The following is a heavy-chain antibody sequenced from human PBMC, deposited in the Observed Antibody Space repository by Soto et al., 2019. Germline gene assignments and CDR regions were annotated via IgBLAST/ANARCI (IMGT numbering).Heavy chain of an antibody. J-gene: IGHJ4*01. V-gene: IGHV3-72*01. Sequence: EAQLVESGGGLVQPGGSLRLSCAASGFTFSDHYMDWVRQSPGKGREWVGRIRNKANRYTTEYAASVKGRFTISRDDSRNSLYLQMNSLKAEDTAVYYCTRDDALAPGTLDYWGQGTLVTVSS. CDR1: GFTFSDHY. D-gene: IGHD6-13*01. CDR3: TRDDALAPGTLDY. CDR2: IRNKANRYTT.